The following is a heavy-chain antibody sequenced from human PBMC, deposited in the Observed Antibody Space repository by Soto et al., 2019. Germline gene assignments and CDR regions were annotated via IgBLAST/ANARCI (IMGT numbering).Heavy chain of an antibody. CDR3: ARDFGVSSGWLDY. D-gene: IGHD6-19*01. Sequence: PGGSLRLSXAASGFTFSSYWMHWVRHAPGKGLVWVSRINSDGSSTSYADSVKGRFTISRDNAKNTLYLQMNSLRAEDTAVYCCARDFGVSSGWLDYWGQGTLVTVSS. J-gene: IGHJ4*02. CDR2: INSDGSST. V-gene: IGHV3-74*01. CDR1: GFTFSSYW.